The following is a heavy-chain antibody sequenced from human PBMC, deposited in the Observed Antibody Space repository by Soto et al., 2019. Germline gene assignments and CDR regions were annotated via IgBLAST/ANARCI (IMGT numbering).Heavy chain of an antibody. CDR3: ARDRGAVFTIFGVAYYYYYGMDV. J-gene: IGHJ6*02. D-gene: IGHD3-3*01. CDR2: ISYDGSNK. CDR1: GFTFSSYA. V-gene: IGHV3-30-3*01. Sequence: QVQLVESGGGVVQPGRSLRLSCAASGFTFSSYAMHWVRQAPGKGLEWVAVISYDGSNKYYADSVKGRFTISRDNSKNTLYLQMNSLRAEGTAVYYCARDRGAVFTIFGVAYYYYYGMDVWGQGTTVTVSS.